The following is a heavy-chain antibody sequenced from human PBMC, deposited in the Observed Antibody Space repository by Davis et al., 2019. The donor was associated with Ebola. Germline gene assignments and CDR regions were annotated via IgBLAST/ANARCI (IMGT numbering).Heavy chain of an antibody. V-gene: IGHV1-69*13. D-gene: IGHD4-17*01. CDR2: IIPIFGTT. CDR3: ARDNGYGDYVPFDY. J-gene: IGHJ4*02. Sequence: SVKVSCKASGGTFSTYAITWLRQAPGQGLEWMGGIIPIFGTTNYAQKFQGRVTITADESTNTAYMELSSLRSEDTAVYYCARDNGYGDYVPFDYWGQGTLVTVSS. CDR1: GGTFSTYA.